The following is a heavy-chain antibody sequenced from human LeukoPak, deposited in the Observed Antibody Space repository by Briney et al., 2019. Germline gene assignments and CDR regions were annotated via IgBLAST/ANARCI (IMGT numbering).Heavy chain of an antibody. Sequence: GGSLRLSCAASGFTFSSYSMNWVRQAPGKGLEWVSSISSSSSYIYYADSVKGRFTISRDNAKNSLYLQMNSLRAEDTAVYYCARDNGSLLREYGYYYYMDVWGKGTTVTVSS. D-gene: IGHD2-8*01. CDR1: GFTFSSYS. J-gene: IGHJ6*03. V-gene: IGHV3-21*01. CDR3: ARDNGSLLREYGYYYYMDV. CDR2: ISSSSSYI.